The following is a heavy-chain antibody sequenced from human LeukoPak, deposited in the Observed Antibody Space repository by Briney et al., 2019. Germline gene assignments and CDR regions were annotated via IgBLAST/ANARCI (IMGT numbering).Heavy chain of an antibody. CDR1: GYTFTSYG. J-gene: IGHJ3*02. V-gene: IGHV1-18*01. D-gene: IGHD6-6*01. Sequence: ASVKVSCKASGYTFTSYGISWVRQAPGQGLEWMGWISAYNGNTNYAQKLQGRVTMTTDTSTSTAYMELRSLRSDDTAVYYCARGRVKYSSSRGIYAFDIWGQGTMVTVSS. CDR2: ISAYNGNT. CDR3: ARGRVKYSSSRGIYAFDI.